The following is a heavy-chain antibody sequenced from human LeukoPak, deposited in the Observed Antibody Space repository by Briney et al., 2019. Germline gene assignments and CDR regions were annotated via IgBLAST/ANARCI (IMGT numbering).Heavy chain of an antibody. CDR1: EFTFDDYA. CDR2: ISWNSGSI. Sequence: PGGSLRLSCAASEFTFDDYAMHWVRQAPGKGLEWVSGISWNSGSIGYADSVKGRFTISRDNAKNSLYLQMNSLRAEDTALYYCAKDKGDAFDIWGQGTMVTVSS. J-gene: IGHJ3*02. V-gene: IGHV3-9*01. CDR3: AKDKGDAFDI.